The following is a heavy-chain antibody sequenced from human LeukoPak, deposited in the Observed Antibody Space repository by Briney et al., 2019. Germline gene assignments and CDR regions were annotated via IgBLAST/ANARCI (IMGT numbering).Heavy chain of an antibody. CDR3: ARPSYYYGSGSYYKGRYYFDY. J-gene: IGHJ4*02. Sequence: SETLSLTCAVYGGSFSGYYWSWLRQPPGKGLEWIGEINHSGSTNYNPSLKSRVTISVDTSKNQFSLKLSSVTAADTAVYYCARPSYYYGSGSYYKGRYYFDYWGQGTLVTVSS. CDR1: GGSFSGYY. CDR2: INHSGST. D-gene: IGHD3-10*01. V-gene: IGHV4-34*01.